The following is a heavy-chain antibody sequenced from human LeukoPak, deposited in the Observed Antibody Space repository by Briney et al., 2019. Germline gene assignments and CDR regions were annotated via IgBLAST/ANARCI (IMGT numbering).Heavy chain of an antibody. Sequence: GGSLRLSCAVSGFTFSDHFLDWVRQAPGKGLEWVGRSRHKAKSYTTEYAASVKGRFTISRDDSKNSLYLQMNSLKTEDTAVYYCVRVGSVAGSDYLDYWGQGTLVTVSS. CDR3: VRVGSVAGSDYLDY. J-gene: IGHJ4*02. V-gene: IGHV3-72*01. CDR2: SRHKAKSYTT. CDR1: GFTFSDHF. D-gene: IGHD6-19*01.